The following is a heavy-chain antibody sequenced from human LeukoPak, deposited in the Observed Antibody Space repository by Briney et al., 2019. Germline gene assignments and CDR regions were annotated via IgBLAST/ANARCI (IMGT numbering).Heavy chain of an antibody. J-gene: IGHJ4*02. CDR1: GGTFSSYA. V-gene: IGHV1-69*05. CDR3: ARDISGYDWGAFDY. CDR2: IIPICGTA. D-gene: IGHD5-12*01. Sequence: SVKVSCKASGGTFSSYAISWVRHAPGQGLEWMGRIIPICGTANYAQKFKGRVTITTDESTSTAYMELSSLRSEDTAVYYCARDISGYDWGAFDYWGQGPLVTVSS.